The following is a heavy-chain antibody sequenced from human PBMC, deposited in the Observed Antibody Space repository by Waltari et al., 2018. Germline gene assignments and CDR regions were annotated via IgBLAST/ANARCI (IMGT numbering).Heavy chain of an antibody. V-gene: IGHV4-39*01. J-gene: IGHJ5*02. Sequence: QLRLQESGPGLVKPSDTLSLPCTVSGGSISSTNYYWGWIRQPPGKGLEWSGSIYYSGNTDYNPSLKSRVTMSADTSKNQFSLKLSSVTAADTAVYYCARHQDWVVVSATWFDPWGQGTLVTVSS. CDR3: ARHQDWVVVSATWFDP. CDR2: IYYSGNT. D-gene: IGHD2-21*02. CDR1: GGSISSTNYY.